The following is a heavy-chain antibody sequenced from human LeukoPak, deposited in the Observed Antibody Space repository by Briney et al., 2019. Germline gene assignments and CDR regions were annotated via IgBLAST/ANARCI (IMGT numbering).Heavy chain of an antibody. CDR3: AKDLWVNFRGAYYFDY. CDR2: ISGSGGST. Sequence: GGSLRLSCAASGFTFSSYAMSWVRQAPGKGLEWVSAISGSGGSTYYADSVKGRFTISRDNSKNTLYLQMNSLRAEDTAVYYCAKDLWVNFRGAYYFDYWGQGTLVTVSS. V-gene: IGHV3-23*01. D-gene: IGHD3-10*01. J-gene: IGHJ4*02. CDR1: GFTFSSYA.